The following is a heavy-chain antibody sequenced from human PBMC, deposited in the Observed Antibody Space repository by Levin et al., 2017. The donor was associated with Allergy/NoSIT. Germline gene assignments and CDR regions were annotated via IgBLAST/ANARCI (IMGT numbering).Heavy chain of an antibody. CDR2: IYYSGST. CDR3: ARRITIFGVVITRGAFDS. Sequence: SETLSLTCTVSGGSISSYYWSWVRQPPGKGLEWIGYIYYSGSTNYNPSLKSRVTISVDTSKNQFSLKLSSVTAADTAVYYCARRITIFGVVITRGAFDSWGQGTMVTVSS. V-gene: IGHV4-59*12. CDR1: GGSISSYY. D-gene: IGHD3-3*01. J-gene: IGHJ3*02.